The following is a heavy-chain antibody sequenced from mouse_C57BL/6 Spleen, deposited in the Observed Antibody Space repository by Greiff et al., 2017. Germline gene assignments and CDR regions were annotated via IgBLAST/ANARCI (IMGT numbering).Heavy chain of an antibody. V-gene: IGHV1-64*01. J-gene: IGHJ2*01. CDR2: IHPNSGST. CDR3: ARRLSLGGSPSFDY. Sequence: QVQLQQPGAELVKPGASVKLSCKASGYTFTSYWMHWVKQRPGQGLEWIGMIHPNSGSTNYNEKFKSKATLTVDKSSSTAYMQLSSLTSEDSAVYYCARRLSLGGSPSFDYWGQGTTLTVSS. CDR1: GYTFTSYW. D-gene: IGHD1-1*01.